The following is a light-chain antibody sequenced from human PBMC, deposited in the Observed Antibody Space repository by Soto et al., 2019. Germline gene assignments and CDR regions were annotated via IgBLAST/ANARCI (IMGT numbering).Light chain of an antibody. Sequence: DIVLTQSPGTLSLSPGERAALSCRASQSVSSSYLAWYQQKPGQAPRLLIYGASNRATGIPDRFSGSGSGIDFTLTISRLEPEDFAVYYCQQYDNSPLTFGGGTKVEIK. V-gene: IGKV3-20*01. J-gene: IGKJ4*01. CDR2: GAS. CDR1: QSVSSSY. CDR3: QQYDNSPLT.